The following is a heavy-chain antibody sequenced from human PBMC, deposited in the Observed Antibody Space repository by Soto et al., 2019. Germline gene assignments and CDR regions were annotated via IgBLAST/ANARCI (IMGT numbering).Heavy chain of an antibody. D-gene: IGHD1-7*01. Sequence: GGSLRLSCAASGFTFNSYAMSWVRQAPGKGLEWVSTIIGSGGSTYYADSVKGRFSVSRDNSKNTLYLQMTSLRADDTAVYYCAKDRRAGGNYGFYSDFWGQGALVTVSS. CDR3: AKDRRAGGNYGFYSDF. CDR2: IIGSGGST. J-gene: IGHJ4*02. V-gene: IGHV3-23*01. CDR1: GFTFNSYA.